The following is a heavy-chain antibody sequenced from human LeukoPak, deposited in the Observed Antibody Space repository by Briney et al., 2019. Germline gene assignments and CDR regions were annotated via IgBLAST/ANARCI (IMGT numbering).Heavy chain of an antibody. CDR3: ARRPKGAVAGRNWFDP. CDR2: MNPNSGNT. CDR1: GYTFTSYD. J-gene: IGHJ5*02. D-gene: IGHD6-19*01. V-gene: IGHV1-8*01. Sequence: ASVKVSCKASGYTFTSYDINWVRQATGQGLEWMGWMNPNSGNTGYARKFQGRVTMTRNTSISTAYMELSSLRSEDTAVYYCARRPKGAVAGRNWFDPWGQGTLVTVSS.